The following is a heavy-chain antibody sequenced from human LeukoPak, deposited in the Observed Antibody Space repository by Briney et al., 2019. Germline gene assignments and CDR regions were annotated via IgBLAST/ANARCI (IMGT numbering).Heavy chain of an antibody. Sequence: QSGGSLRLSCAASGFTFSSYGMHWVRQAPGKGLEWVAFIRYDGSNKYYADFVKGRFTISRDNAKNSLYLQMNSLRAEDTAVYYCARDTIKAMGLHDYWGQGTLVTVSS. V-gene: IGHV3-30*02. D-gene: IGHD5-18*01. CDR2: IRYDGSNK. J-gene: IGHJ4*02. CDR3: ARDTIKAMGLHDY. CDR1: GFTFSSYG.